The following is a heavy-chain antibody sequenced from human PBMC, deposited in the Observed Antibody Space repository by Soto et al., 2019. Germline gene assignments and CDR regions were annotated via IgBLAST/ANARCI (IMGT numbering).Heavy chain of an antibody. CDR1: EGTFSSYT. J-gene: IGHJ6*03. V-gene: IGHV1-69*08. CDR2: IIPSLGIA. CDR3: AREGYCSSTGCYGRYYYYYMDV. D-gene: IGHD2-2*01. Sequence: QVQLVQSGAEVKKPGSSVKVSCKASEGTFSSYTISWVRQAPGEGREWMGRIIPSLGIANYAQKFQGRVTITADKSTSTAYMEMSRLRSDDTAVYYCAREGYCSSTGCYGRYYYYYMDVWGKGTTVTVSS.